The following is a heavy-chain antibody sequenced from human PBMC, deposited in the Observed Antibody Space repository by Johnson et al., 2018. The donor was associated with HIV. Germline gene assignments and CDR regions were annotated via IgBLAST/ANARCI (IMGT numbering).Heavy chain of an antibody. V-gene: IGHV3-30*04. Sequence: QVQLVESGGGLVKPGGSLRLSCAASRFTFSSFAMHWVRQAPGKGLEWVAVISYDASNKYYADSVKGRFTISRDNSKNTLYLQMNSLRVEDTAVYHCAKSDVVVIPEGAFDIWGQGTMVTVSS. CDR2: ISYDASNK. CDR3: AKSDVVVIPEGAFDI. CDR1: RFTFSSFA. J-gene: IGHJ3*02. D-gene: IGHD2-21*01.